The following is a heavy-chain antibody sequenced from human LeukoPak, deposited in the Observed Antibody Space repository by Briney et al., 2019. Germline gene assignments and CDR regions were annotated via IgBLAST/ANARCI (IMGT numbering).Heavy chain of an antibody. D-gene: IGHD2-2*01. CDR2: IYTSGSS. V-gene: IGHV4-4*07. J-gene: IGHJ3*02. Sequence: SETLSLTCTVSGGSMSNYYWSWIRQPAGKGLEWTGRIYTSGSSTYNPSLKSRVTMSVDTSKNQFSLKLSSVTAADTAVYYCARLSVPDAEGAFDIWGQGTLVTVSS. CDR3: ARLSVPDAEGAFDI. CDR1: GGSMSNYY.